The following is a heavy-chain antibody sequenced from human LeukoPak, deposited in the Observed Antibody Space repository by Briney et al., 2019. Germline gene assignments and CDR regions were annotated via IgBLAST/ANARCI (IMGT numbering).Heavy chain of an antibody. J-gene: IGHJ4*02. D-gene: IGHD6-13*01. CDR1: GGSISSYY. CDR3: ARESAYSSSWYATGYRQFDY. CDR2: IYYSGST. V-gene: IGHV4-59*01. Sequence: SETLSLTCTVSGGSISSYYWSWIRQPPGKGLEWIGYIYYSGSTNYNPSLKSRVTISVDTSKNQFSLKLSSVTAADTAVYYCARESAYSSSWYATGYRQFDYWGQGTLVTVSS.